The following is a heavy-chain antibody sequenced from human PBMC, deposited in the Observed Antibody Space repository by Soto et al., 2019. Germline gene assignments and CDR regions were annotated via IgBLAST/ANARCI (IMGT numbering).Heavy chain of an antibody. J-gene: IGHJ4*02. Sequence: ASVKVSCKASGYTFTSYYMHWVRQAPGQGLEWMGIINPSGYGTSYAQKFQGRVTMNRDTSTTTFYMDLSSLRSEDTAVYFCARDAVVVPSALYYFDYWGQGTLVTVSS. CDR3: ARDAVVVPSALYYFDY. CDR2: INPSGYGT. D-gene: IGHD2-2*01. CDR1: GYTFTSYY. V-gene: IGHV1-46*01.